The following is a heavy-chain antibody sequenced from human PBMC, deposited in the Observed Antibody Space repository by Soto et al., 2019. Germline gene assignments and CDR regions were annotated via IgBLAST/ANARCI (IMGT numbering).Heavy chain of an antibody. CDR2: ISYDGSNK. D-gene: IGHD6-13*01. CDR3: AKDRGSSWYFTFDY. J-gene: IGHJ4*02. CDR1: GFTFISFG. V-gene: IGHV3-30*18. Sequence: GSLRLSCAASGFTFISFGMHWVRQAPGKGLEWVAVISYDGSNKYYADSVKGRFTISRDNSKNTLYLQMNSLRAEDTAVYYCAKDRGSSWYFTFDYWGQGTLVTVSS.